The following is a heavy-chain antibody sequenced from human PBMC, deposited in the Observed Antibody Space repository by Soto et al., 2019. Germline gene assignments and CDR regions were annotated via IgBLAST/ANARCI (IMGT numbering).Heavy chain of an antibody. D-gene: IGHD3-3*01. CDR1: GYSFTSYW. V-gene: IGHV5-51*01. CDR3: SRLVFCSGYPNYYYYYMDV. J-gene: IGHJ6*03. CDR2: IYPGDSDT. Sequence: GESLKISCKGSGYSFTSYWIGWVRQMPGKGLEWMGIIYPGDSDTRYSPSFQGQVTISADKSISTAYLQWSSLKASDTAMYYWSRLVFCSGYPNYYYYYMDVWGKGTTVTAP.